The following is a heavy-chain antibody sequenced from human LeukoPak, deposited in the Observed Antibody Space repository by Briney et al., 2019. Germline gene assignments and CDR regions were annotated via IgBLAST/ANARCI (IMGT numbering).Heavy chain of an antibody. J-gene: IGHJ5*02. D-gene: IGHD3-10*01. V-gene: IGHV3-23*01. CDR1: GFTFTTHA. CDR3: ARDRGYYGSGSPNWLDP. CDR2: ISSRGGST. Sequence: GGSLRLSCTASGFTFTTHAMNWVRQAPGKGLEWVSVISSRGGSTYYADSVKGRFTISRDNSKSTLYLQMNSLRVEDTAVYYCARDRGYYGSGSPNWLDPWGQGTLVTVSS.